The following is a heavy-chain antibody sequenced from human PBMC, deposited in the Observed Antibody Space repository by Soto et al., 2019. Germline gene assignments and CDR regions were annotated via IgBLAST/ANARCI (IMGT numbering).Heavy chain of an antibody. Sequence: KPSETLSLTCTVSGGSVNSGGYYWAWIRQHPGKGLEWIGYIYYSGSTYYNPSLKSRVTISLDTSKNQFSLRLSSVAAADTAVYYCARVIYDEESQNWFDSWGQGTQVTVSS. J-gene: IGHJ5*01. CDR2: IYYSGST. CDR1: GGSVNSGGYY. D-gene: IGHD5-12*01. CDR3: ARVIYDEESQNWFDS. V-gene: IGHV4-31*03.